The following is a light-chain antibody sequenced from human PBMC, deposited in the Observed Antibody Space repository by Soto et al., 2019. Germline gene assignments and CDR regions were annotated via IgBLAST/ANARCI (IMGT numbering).Light chain of an antibody. J-gene: IGKJ4*01. CDR2: DTS. CDR1: QSVSSD. CDR3: QQYNKWPLT. V-gene: IGKV3-15*01. Sequence: EMVMTQSPATLSVSPGERATLSCRASQSVSSDLVWYQQKAGQAPRLLIYDTSTRATGIPARFSGSGSGTEFTLTISSLQSEDSAVYHCQQYNKWPLTFGGGTKV.